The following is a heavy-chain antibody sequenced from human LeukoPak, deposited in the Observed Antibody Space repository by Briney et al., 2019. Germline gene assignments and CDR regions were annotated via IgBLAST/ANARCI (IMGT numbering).Heavy chain of an antibody. V-gene: IGHV1-2*02. J-gene: IGHJ4*01. Sequence: ASVKVSCTASGYTFTGYYMHWVRQAPGQGLEWMGWINPNSGGTNYAQIFPGRVTMTWDTSISTASLELSRLISHDTAVYYCARGGSGSGWMYYFDYWGQGTLVTVSS. CDR2: INPNSGGT. CDR1: GYTFTGYY. CDR3: ARGGSGSGWMYYFDY. D-gene: IGHD6-19*01.